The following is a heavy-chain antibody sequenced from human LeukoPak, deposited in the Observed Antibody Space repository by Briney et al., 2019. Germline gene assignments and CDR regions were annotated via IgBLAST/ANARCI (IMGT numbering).Heavy chain of an antibody. CDR3: ARETGYSGYDWQSFYMDV. J-gene: IGHJ6*03. CDR2: INWNGGST. V-gene: IGHV3-20*04. Sequence: GGSLRLSCAASGFTFDDYGMSWVRQAPGKGLEWVSGINWNGGSTGYADSVKGRFTISRDNAKNSLYLQMNSLRAEDTALYYCARETGYSGYDWQSFYMDVWGKGTTVTVSS. CDR1: GFTFDDYG. D-gene: IGHD5-12*01.